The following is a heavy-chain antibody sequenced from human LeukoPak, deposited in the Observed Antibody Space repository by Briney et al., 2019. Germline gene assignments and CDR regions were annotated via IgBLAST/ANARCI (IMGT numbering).Heavy chain of an antibody. D-gene: IGHD5-12*01. CDR1: GFTFSDHY. CDR2: TRNKANSYTT. CDR3: ARARGFMDYYYYMDV. Sequence: PGRSLRLSCAASGFTFSDHYMDWVRQAPGKGLEWVGRTRNKANSYTTEYAASVKGRFTISRDDSKNSLYLQMNSLKTEDTAVYYCARARGFMDYYYYMDVWGKGTTVTVSS. V-gene: IGHV3-72*01. J-gene: IGHJ6*03.